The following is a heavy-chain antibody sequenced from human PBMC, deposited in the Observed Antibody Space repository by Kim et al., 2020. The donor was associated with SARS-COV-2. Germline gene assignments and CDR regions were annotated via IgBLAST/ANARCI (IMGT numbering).Heavy chain of an antibody. CDR3: LGSRRVVVPAALGYNWFDP. D-gene: IGHD2-2*01. J-gene: IGHJ5*02. CDR2: IYYSGST. CDR1: GGSISSSSYY. Sequence: SETLSLTCTVSGGSISSSSYYWGWIRQPPGKGLEWIGSIYYSGSTYYNPSLKSRVTISVDTSKNQFSLKLSSVTAADTAVYYCLGSRRVVVPAALGYNWFDPWGQGTLATVSS. V-gene: IGHV4-39*01.